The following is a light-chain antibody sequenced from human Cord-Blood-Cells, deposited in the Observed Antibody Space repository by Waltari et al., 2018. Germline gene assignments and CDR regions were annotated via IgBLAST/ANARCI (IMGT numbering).Light chain of an antibody. V-gene: IGLV2-11*01. CDR2: EAS. CDR3: CSYAGSYTF. Sequence: QSALTQPRSVSGSPGQSVTISCTGTSSDVGGYNYVSWYQQHPGKAPKLMIYEASKRPSGVPVRFAGSKSGNTAALTISGLQAEDEADYYCCSYAGSYTFFGTGTKVTVL. CDR1: SSDVGGYNY. J-gene: IGLJ1*01.